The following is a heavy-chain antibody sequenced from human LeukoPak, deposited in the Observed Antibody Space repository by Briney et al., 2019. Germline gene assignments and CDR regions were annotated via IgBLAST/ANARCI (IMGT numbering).Heavy chain of an antibody. Sequence: SQTLSLTCAISGDSVSSNSAAWNWIRQSPSRGLEWLGRTYYRSKWYNDYAVSVKSRITINPDTSKNQFSLQLNSVTPEDTAVYYCAGTETTAMVSYYYGMDVWGQGTTVTVSS. D-gene: IGHD5-18*01. CDR3: AGTETTAMVSYYYGMDV. J-gene: IGHJ6*02. CDR2: TYYRSKWYN. CDR1: GDSVSSNSAA. V-gene: IGHV6-1*01.